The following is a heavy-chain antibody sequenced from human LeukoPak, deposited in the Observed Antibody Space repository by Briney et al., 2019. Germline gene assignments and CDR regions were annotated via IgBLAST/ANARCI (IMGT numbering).Heavy chain of an antibody. CDR2: ISYDGSNK. V-gene: IGHV3-30*03. CDR1: GFTFSSYG. J-gene: IGHJ4*02. Sequence: SGGSLRLSCAASGFTFSSYGMHWVRQAPGKGLEWVAVISYDGSNKYYADSVKGRFTISRDNSKNTLYLQMNSLRTEDTAVYYCARGAPPDYWGQGTLVTVSS. CDR3: ARGAPPDY.